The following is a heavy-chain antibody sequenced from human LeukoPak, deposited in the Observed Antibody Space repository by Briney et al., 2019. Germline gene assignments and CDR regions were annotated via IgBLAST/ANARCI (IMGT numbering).Heavy chain of an antibody. D-gene: IGHD6-13*01. CDR2: IDWDDDK. J-gene: IGHJ6*04. V-gene: IGHV2-70*11. CDR3: ARIFLGSSSQALQDV. Sequence: SGPALVKPTQTLTLTCTFSGFSLSTSGMCVSWIRQPPGKALEWLARIDWDDDKYYSTSLKTRLTISKDTSKNQVVLTMTNMDPVDTATYYCARIFLGSSSQALQDVWGKGTTVTVSS. CDR1: GFSLSTSGMC.